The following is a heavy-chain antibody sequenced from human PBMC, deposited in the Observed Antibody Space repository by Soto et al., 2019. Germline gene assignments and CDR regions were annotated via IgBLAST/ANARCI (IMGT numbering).Heavy chain of an antibody. CDR1: GGSISSSSYY. CDR2: IYYSGST. J-gene: IGHJ3*02. Sequence: QLQLQESGPGLVKPSETLSLTCTVSGGSISSSSYYWGWIRQPPGKGLEWIGSIYYSGSTYYNPSLKSRVTISVDTSKNQFSLKLSSVTAADTAVYYCARRYSADDAFDIWGQGTMVTVSS. V-gene: IGHV4-39*01. D-gene: IGHD1-20*01. CDR3: ARRYSADDAFDI.